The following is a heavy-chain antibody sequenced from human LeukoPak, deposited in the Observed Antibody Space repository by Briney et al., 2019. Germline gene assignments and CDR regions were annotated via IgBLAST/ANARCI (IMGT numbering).Heavy chain of an antibody. V-gene: IGHV4-4*07. D-gene: IGHD6-13*01. Sequence: PSETLSLTCTVSGGSISSYYWSWIRQPPGKGLEWIGRIYTSGSTNYNPSLKSRVTMSVDTSKNQFSLKLSSVTAADTGVYYCARSIAAAGDFDYWGQGTLVTVSS. J-gene: IGHJ4*02. CDR3: ARSIAAAGDFDY. CDR1: GGSISSYY. CDR2: IYTSGST.